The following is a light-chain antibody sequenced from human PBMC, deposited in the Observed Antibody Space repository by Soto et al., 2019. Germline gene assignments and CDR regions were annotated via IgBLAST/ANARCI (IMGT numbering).Light chain of an antibody. CDR2: GAS. CDR1: QSVSSSY. J-gene: IGKJ2*02. V-gene: IGKV3D-7*01. CDR3: QQDYKLRT. Sequence: EIVMTQSPATLSLSPGERATLSCRASQSVSSSYLSWYQQKPGQAPRLLIYGASTRATGIPARFSGSGSGTDFTLTISRLEPEDFAVYYCQQDYKLRTFGQGTKLEIK.